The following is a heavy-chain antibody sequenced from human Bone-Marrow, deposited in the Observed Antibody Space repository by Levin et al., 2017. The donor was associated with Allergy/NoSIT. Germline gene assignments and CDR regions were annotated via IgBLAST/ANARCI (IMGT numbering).Heavy chain of an antibody. CDR3: ASTSTSASDVFHM. CDR1: GYTFTGYY. D-gene: IGHD6-6*01. CDR2: INPYSGGT. Sequence: AASVKVSCRASGYTFTGYYIHWIRQAPGQGLEWLGWINPYSGGTKTAQKFQDRVTMTRDMSISTASMDLSSLTSDDTAVYYCASTSTSASDVFHMWGQGTVVTVSS. J-gene: IGHJ3*02. V-gene: IGHV1-2*02.